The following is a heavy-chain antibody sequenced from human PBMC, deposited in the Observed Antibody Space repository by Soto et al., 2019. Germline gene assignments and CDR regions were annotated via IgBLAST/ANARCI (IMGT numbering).Heavy chain of an antibody. Sequence: QLVESGGGLVHPGGSLRLSCAASGFTFSSHWMTWVRQAPGKGLEWVANIRQDGREEHYLDSVKGRFTLSRDNAQNSLYLQMNGLRVEDTAVYYCAKSEGYSFYIRGQGTLVTVSS. CDR1: GFTFSSHW. CDR2: IRQDGREE. CDR3: AKSEGYSFYI. D-gene: IGHD1-1*01. J-gene: IGHJ3*02. V-gene: IGHV3-7*01.